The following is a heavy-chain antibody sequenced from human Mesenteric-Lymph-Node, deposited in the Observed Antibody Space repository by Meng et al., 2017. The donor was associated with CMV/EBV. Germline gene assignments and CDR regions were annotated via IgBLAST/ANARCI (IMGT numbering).Heavy chain of an antibody. CDR2: IYYSGST. CDR3: GAGYYSGMDV. Sequence: GSLRLSCTVSGGAISSSTYYWGWIRQPPGKGLEWIGSIYYSGSTYYNPSLKSRVTISVDTSKNQFSLKLSSVTAADTAVYYCGAGYYSGMDVWGQGTTVTVSS. V-gene: IGHV4-39*01. J-gene: IGHJ6*02. CDR1: GGAISSSTYY.